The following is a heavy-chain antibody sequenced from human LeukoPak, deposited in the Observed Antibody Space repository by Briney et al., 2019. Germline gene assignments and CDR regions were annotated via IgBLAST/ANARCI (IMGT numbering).Heavy chain of an antibody. CDR3: ARYERIGSCTGGACYYGLDV. CDR1: GASISRFY. Sequence: AETLSLTCSVSGASISRFYWVWVRQPPGNGLEWIGYLSYSGGTKYNPSLKSRVSTSVDTSRNQFSLKLTSVTAADTAVYYCARYERIGSCTGGACYYGLDVWAKGPRSPSP. V-gene: IGHV4-59*01. CDR2: LSYSGGT. D-gene: IGHD2-8*02. J-gene: IGHJ6*02.